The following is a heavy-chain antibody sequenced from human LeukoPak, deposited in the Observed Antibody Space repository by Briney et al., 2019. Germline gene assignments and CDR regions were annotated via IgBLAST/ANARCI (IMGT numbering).Heavy chain of an antibody. V-gene: IGHV3-30*02. CDR2: IRYDGSNK. CDR3: ARDSWGGGTQVDF. CDR1: GFTFSSYG. Sequence: QSGGSLRLSCAASGFTFSSYGMHWVRQAPGKGLEWVAFIRYDGSNKYYADSVKGRFTISRDNAKNSLYLQMNSLRGGHTAVYYCARDSWGGGTQVDFWGQGTLVTVSS. D-gene: IGHD3-16*01. J-gene: IGHJ4*02.